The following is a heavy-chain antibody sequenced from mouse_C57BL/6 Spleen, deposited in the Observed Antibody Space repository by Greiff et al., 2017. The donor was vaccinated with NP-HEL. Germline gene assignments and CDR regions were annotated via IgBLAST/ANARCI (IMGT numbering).Heavy chain of an antibody. CDR3: ARSELGRGAMDY. CDR2: IYPGVGDT. D-gene: IGHD4-1*01. V-gene: IGHV1-82*01. J-gene: IGHJ4*01. Sequence: QVQLKQSGPELVKPGASVKISCKASGYAFSSSWMNWVKQRPGKGLEWIGRIYPGVGDTNYNGKFKGKATLTADKSSSTAYMQLSSLTSEDSAVYFCARSELGRGAMDYWGQGTSVTVSS. CDR1: GYAFSSSW.